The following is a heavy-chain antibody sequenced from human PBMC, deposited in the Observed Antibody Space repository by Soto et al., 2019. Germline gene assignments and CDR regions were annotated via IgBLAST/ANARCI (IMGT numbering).Heavy chain of an antibody. CDR1: GGSFSGYY. V-gene: IGHV4-34*01. CDR3: ARGPAVRSPIDY. Sequence: KPSETLSLTCAVYGGSFSGYYWSWIRQPPGKGLEWIGEINHSGSTNYNPSLKSRVTISVDTSKNQFSLKLSSVTAADTAVYYCARGPAVRSPIDYWGQGTLVTVSS. D-gene: IGHD4-4*01. J-gene: IGHJ4*02. CDR2: INHSGST.